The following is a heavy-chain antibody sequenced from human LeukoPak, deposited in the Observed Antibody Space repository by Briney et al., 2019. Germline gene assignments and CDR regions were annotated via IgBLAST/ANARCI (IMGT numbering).Heavy chain of an antibody. CDR2: VSGSGSST. CDR3: ASAEVIQYGMDV. Sequence: PGGSLRLSCAASGFTFSSYAMSWVRQAPRKGLEWVSVVSGSGSSTDYADSVKGRFTISRDNSKNTLYLQMNTLRAEDTAVYYCASAEVIQYGMDVWGQGTTVTVSS. J-gene: IGHJ6*02. CDR1: GFTFSSYA. V-gene: IGHV3-23*01. D-gene: IGHD3-16*02.